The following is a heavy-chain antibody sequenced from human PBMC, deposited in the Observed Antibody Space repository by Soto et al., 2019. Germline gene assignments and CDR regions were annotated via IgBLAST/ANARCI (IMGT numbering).Heavy chain of an antibody. CDR2: ISSSGSTI. CDR3: AREXTNITIFGVALYYGMDV. V-gene: IGHV3-48*03. Sequence: GGSLRLSCAASGFTFSSYEMNWVRQAPGKGLEWVSYISSSGSTIYYADSVKGRFTISRDNAKNSLYLQMNSLRAEDTAVYYCAREXTNITIFGVALYYGMDVWGQGTTVTVSS. J-gene: IGHJ6*02. D-gene: IGHD3-3*01. CDR1: GFTFSSYE.